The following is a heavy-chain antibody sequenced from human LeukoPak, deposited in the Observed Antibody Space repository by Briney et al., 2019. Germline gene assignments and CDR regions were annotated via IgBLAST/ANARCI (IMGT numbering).Heavy chain of an antibody. D-gene: IGHD4-17*01. CDR3: ARSPMTTVTNFDY. J-gene: IGHJ4*02. CDR2: MNPNSGNT. V-gene: IGHV1-8*02. CDR1: GGTFGSYA. Sequence: GASVKVSCKASGGTFGSYAINWVRQATGQGLEWMGWMNPNSGNTGYAQKFQGRVTMTRNTSISTAYMELSSLRSEDTAVYYCARSPMTTVTNFDYWGQGTLVTVSS.